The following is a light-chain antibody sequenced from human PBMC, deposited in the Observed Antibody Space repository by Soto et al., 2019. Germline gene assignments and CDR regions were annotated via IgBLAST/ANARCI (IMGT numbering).Light chain of an antibody. CDR1: QSISSW. J-gene: IGKJ1*01. V-gene: IGKV1-5*03. CDR3: QRYDTYSWT. Sequence: DIQMTQSPSTLSASVGDRVTITCRVSQSISSWLAWYQQKPGKAPKLLIYAASGLASGVPSRFSGSVSGTEFTLTISSLQPDDFATYYCQRYDTYSWTFGQGTKVEIK. CDR2: AAS.